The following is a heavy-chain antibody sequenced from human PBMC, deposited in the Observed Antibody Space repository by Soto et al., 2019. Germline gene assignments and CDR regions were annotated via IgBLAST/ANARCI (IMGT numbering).Heavy chain of an antibody. CDR1: GSSISGSY. CDR2: IHYSGST. V-gene: IGHV4-59*12. J-gene: IGHJ3*02. CDR3: ARERARITGTSGHAFDI. Sequence: SETLSLTCTVSGSSISGSYWSWIRQTPGKVLEWVGYIHYSGSTNYNPSLKSRVTMSVDTSKNQFSLKLSSVTAADTAVYYCARERARITGTSGHAFDIWGQGTMVTVSS. D-gene: IGHD1-20*01.